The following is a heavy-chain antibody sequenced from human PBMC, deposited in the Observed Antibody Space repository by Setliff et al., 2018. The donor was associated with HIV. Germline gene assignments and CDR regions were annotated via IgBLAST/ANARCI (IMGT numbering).Heavy chain of an antibody. CDR2: IYSTDTT. J-gene: IGHJ4*02. CDR3: ARHGTWTSQRVPFDY. Sequence: PSETLSLTCTVSAVSTGGYSWSWMRQSPGKGLEWIGSIYSTDTTNHNPSLESRVTISVDKSKNQFSLKLNSVTAADTAVYYCARHGTWTSQRVPFDYWGQGTPVTVSS. V-gene: IGHV4-4*09. D-gene: IGHD1-1*01. CDR1: AVSTGGYS.